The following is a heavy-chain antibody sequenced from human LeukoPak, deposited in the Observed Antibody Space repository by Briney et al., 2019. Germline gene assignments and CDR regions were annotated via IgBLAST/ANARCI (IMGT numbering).Heavy chain of an antibody. CDR2: IYYSGST. CDR3: ARSGVVAARSYNWFDP. D-gene: IGHD2-15*01. J-gene: IGHJ5*02. V-gene: IGHV4-31*03. CDR1: GGSISSGGYY. Sequence: SQTLSLTCTVSGGSISSGGYYWSWIRQHPGKGLEWIGYIYYSGSTYYNPSLKSRVTISVDTSKNQFSLKLSSVTAADTAVYYCARSGVVAARSYNWFDPWGQGTLVTVSS.